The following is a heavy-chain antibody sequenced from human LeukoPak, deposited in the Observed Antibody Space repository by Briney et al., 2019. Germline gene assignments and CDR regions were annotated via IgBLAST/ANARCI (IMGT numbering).Heavy chain of an antibody. Sequence: SVKVSCKASGGTFSSYAISWVRQAPGQGLEWMGGIIPIFGTANYAQKFQGRVTITTDESTSTAYMELSGLRSEDTAVYYCAMGGIQLRMVLLDYWGQGTLVTVSS. CDR2: IIPIFGTA. D-gene: IGHD5-18*01. CDR3: AMGGIQLRMVLLDY. V-gene: IGHV1-69*05. CDR1: GGTFSSYA. J-gene: IGHJ4*02.